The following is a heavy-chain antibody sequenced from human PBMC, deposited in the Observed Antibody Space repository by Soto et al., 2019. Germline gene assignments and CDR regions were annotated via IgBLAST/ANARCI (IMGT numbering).Heavy chain of an antibody. Sequence: GGSLRLSCAASGFTFSSYGMHWVRQAPGKGLEWVAVISYDGSNKYYADSVKGRFTISRDNSKNTLYLQMNSLRAEDTAVYYRAKDGIAAAGSYYFDYWGQGTLVTVSS. CDR1: GFTFSSYG. CDR3: AKDGIAAAGSYYFDY. CDR2: ISYDGSNK. D-gene: IGHD6-13*01. V-gene: IGHV3-30*18. J-gene: IGHJ4*02.